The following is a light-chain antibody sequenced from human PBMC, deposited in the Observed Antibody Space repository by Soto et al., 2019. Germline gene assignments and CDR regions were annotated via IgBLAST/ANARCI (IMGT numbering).Light chain of an antibody. CDR2: DDS. J-gene: IGLJ3*02. CDR1: NIGRKS. V-gene: IGLV3-21*02. Sequence: SYELTQSPSVSVAPGQTATITCAGDNIGRKSVHWYQQKPGQAPGLVVYDDSDRPSGIPERFSGSNSGNTATLTISRVEAGDEADYYCQVWVTGSAHPNVLFGGGTKVTVL. CDR3: QVWVTGSAHPNVL.